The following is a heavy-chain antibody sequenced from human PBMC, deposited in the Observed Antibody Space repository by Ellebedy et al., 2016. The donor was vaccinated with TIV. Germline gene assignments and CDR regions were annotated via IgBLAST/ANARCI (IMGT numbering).Heavy chain of an antibody. Sequence: SETLSLTCAVSGVSITSYFWTWIRQPAGGGLEWIGRLHPSGTPNYNPSLKSRVIMSRDTSKDQFSLKLSSVTAADTAVYYCARHGPQWFDAFDLWGQGTLVTVSS. D-gene: IGHD3-22*01. V-gene: IGHV4-4*07. CDR1: GVSITSYF. J-gene: IGHJ3*01. CDR3: ARHGPQWFDAFDL. CDR2: LHPSGTP.